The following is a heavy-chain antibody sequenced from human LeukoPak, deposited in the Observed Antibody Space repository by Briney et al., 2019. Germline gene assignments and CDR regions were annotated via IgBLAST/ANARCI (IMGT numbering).Heavy chain of an antibody. CDR1: GFTFDDYA. Sequence: PGRSLRLSCGASGFTFDDYAMHWGRQAPGKGLEWVSGISWYSGSIGYAHSVKGRFTISRDNAKNSLYRQMNSLRAEDTALYDCAKGRCSSTSCPLDYWGQGTLVTVSS. V-gene: IGHV3-9*01. CDR3: AKGRCSSTSCPLDY. D-gene: IGHD2-2*01. J-gene: IGHJ4*02. CDR2: ISWYSGSI.